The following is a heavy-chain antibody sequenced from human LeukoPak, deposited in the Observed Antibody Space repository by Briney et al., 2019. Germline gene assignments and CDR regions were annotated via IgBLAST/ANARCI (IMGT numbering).Heavy chain of an antibody. V-gene: IGHV3-49*04. Sequence: GGSLRLSCTASGFTFGDYAMSWVRQAPGKGLEWVGFIRSKAYGGTTEYAAPVKGRFTISRDDSKSIAYLQMNSLKTEDTAVYYCTRVGGSYSYYFDYWGQGTLVTVSS. CDR3: TRVGGSYSYYFDY. J-gene: IGHJ4*02. CDR2: IRSKAYGGTT. CDR1: GFTFGDYA. D-gene: IGHD1-26*01.